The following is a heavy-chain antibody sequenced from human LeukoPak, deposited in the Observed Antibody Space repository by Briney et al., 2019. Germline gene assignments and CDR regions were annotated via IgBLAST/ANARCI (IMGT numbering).Heavy chain of an antibody. CDR3: ANRITMIVVVEVDAFDI. V-gene: IGHV3-23*01. D-gene: IGHD3-22*01. Sequence: GGSLRLSCAASGFTFGSYAMSWVRQAPGKGLEWVSAIIGSGGSTYYADSVKGRFTISRDNSKNTLYLQMNSLRAEDTAVYYCANRITMIVVVEVDAFDIWGQGTMVTVSS. CDR1: GFTFGSYA. CDR2: IIGSGGST. J-gene: IGHJ3*02.